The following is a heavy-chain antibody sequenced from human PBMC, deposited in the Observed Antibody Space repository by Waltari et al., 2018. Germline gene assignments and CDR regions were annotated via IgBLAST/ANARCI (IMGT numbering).Heavy chain of an antibody. CDR2: IYSGGST. J-gene: IGHJ4*02. CDR3: AKGYSGSYSISSY. D-gene: IGHD1-26*01. CDR1: GFTFSSYA. Sequence: EVQLLESGGGLVQPGGSLRLSCAAAGFTFSSYAMRWVRQAPGKGLEWVSVIYSGGSTYYADSVKGRFTISRDNSKNTLYLQMNSLRAEDTAVYYCAKGYSGSYSISSYWGQGTLVTVSS. V-gene: IGHV3-23*03.